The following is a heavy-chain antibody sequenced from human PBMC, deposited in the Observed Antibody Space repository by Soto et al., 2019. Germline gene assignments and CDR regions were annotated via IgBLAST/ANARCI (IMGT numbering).Heavy chain of an antibody. CDR3: ASFSRMADGYY. J-gene: IGHJ4*02. CDR2: ISGSGTTI. V-gene: IGHV3-48*01. Sequence: EVHLVESGGGLVQPGGSLRLSCAASGFIFSSYAINWVRQAPGKGLEWVSYISGSGTTIYYADSVKGRFTISRDYAKSSLYLQMNSLRAEDTAMYYCASFSRMADGYYLGQGTLVTVSS. D-gene: IGHD3-22*01. CDR1: GFIFSSYA.